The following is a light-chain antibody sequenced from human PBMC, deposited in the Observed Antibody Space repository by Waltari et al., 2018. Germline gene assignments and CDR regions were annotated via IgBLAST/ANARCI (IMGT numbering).Light chain of an antibody. CDR1: NSNIGAGYD. CDR3: QSYDSSLGGSV. V-gene: IGLV1-40*01. J-gene: IGLJ2*01. CDR2: GNT. Sequence: QSVLTQPPSVSGAPGQRVTISCTGTNSNIGAGYDVNWYQQLPGEAPKLLIYGNTNRPSGVPDRVSGSKSGTSASLAITGLHAEDEADYYCQSYDSSLGGSVFGGGTKLTVL.